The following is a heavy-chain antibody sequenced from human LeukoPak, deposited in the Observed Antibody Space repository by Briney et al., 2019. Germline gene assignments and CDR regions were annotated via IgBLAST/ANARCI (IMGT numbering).Heavy chain of an antibody. V-gene: IGHV3-23*01. CDR2: LSGSGGST. J-gene: IGHJ4*02. Sequence: GGSLRLSCAASGFTFRSYAMSWVRQAPGKGLEWVSALSGSGGSTYYADSVKGRFTISRDNSKNTLYLQMDSLRAEDTAVYYCTSLGGLDYWGQGTLVTVSS. CDR3: TSLGGLDY. CDR1: GFTFRSYA. D-gene: IGHD1-26*01.